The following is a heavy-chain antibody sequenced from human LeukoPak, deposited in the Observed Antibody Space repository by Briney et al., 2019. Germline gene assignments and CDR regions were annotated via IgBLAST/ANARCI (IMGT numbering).Heavy chain of an antibody. CDR1: GFTFSSYA. V-gene: IGHV3-66*04. CDR3: ARHPYGGYGVWFDY. J-gene: IGHJ4*02. Sequence: GSLRLSCAASGFTFSSYAMSWVRQAPGKGLEWVSVIYSGGSTYYADSVKGRFTISRDNSKNTLYLQMNSLRAEDTAVYYCARHPYGGYGVWFDYWGQGTLVTVSS. CDR2: IYSGGST. D-gene: IGHD5-12*01.